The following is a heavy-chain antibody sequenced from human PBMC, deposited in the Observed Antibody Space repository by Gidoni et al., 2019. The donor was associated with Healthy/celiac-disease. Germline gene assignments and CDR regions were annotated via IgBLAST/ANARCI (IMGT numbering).Heavy chain of an antibody. Sequence: QVQLVESGGGVVQPGRSLRLSCAASGFTFSSYGMPWVRQAPGKGLEWVAVISYDGSNKYYADSVKGRFTISRDNSKNTLYLQMNSLRAEDTAVYYCAKDAPLGITIFGVVITHYYYYGMDVWGQGTTVTVSS. V-gene: IGHV3-30*18. J-gene: IGHJ6*02. CDR2: ISYDGSNK. CDR1: GFTFSSYG. CDR3: AKDAPLGITIFGVVITHYYYYGMDV. D-gene: IGHD3-3*01.